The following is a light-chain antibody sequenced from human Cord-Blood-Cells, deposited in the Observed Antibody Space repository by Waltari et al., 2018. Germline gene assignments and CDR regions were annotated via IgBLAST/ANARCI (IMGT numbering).Light chain of an antibody. Sequence: QSALTQPASVSGSPGQSITISCTGTSSDVGGYNYVSWYQQHPGKAPKLMSYDVSTRPSGVSDRFSGSKSGNTASLTISGLQAEDEADYYCSSYTSSSTLVFGGGTKLTVL. CDR1: SSDVGGYNY. CDR3: SSYTSSSTLV. CDR2: DVS. J-gene: IGLJ3*02. V-gene: IGLV2-14*01.